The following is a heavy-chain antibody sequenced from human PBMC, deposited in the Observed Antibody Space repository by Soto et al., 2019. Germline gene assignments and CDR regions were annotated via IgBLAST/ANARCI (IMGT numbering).Heavy chain of an antibody. CDR1: GGTFTSYY. Sequence: LKVSCNAAGGTFTSYYMHCVRRTAGGGGELRGIINRSGGSRSYAQKVQGRVTMTRDTSRSTVYMELSSLRSEDTAVYYCARGSGWLENWFDPWGQGTVVTVS. V-gene: IGHV1-46*01. D-gene: IGHD6-19*01. J-gene: IGHJ5*02. CDR2: INRSGGSR. CDR3: ARGSGWLENWFDP.